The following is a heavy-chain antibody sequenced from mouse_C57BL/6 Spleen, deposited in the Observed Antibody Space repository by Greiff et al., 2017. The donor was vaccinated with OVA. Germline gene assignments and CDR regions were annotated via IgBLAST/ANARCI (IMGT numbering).Heavy chain of an antibody. V-gene: IGHV1-82*01. Sequence: QVQLQQSGPELVKPGASVKISCKASGYAFSSSWMNWVKQRPGKGLEWIGRIYPGDGDTNYNGKFKGKATLTADKSSSTAYLPLSSLTSEDSAVYFCASSSFSGFAYWGQGTLVTVSA. J-gene: IGHJ3*01. CDR1: GYAFSSSW. D-gene: IGHD1-1*01. CDR2: IYPGDGDT. CDR3: ASSSFSGFAY.